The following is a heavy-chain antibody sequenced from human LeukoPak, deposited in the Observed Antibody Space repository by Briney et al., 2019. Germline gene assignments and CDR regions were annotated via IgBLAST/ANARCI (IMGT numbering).Heavy chain of an antibody. D-gene: IGHD3-10*01. CDR3: ARDSFTMVRGEFDI. CDR2: ISYDGSNR. J-gene: IGHJ3*02. CDR1: GFTFSSYA. V-gene: IGHV3-30*04. Sequence: GGSLRLSCTASGFTFSSYAMHWVRQAPGKGLEWVAVISYDGSNRYYADSVKGRFTISRDNSKNTLYLQMNSLRAEDTAVYYCARDSFTMVRGEFDIWGQGTMVTVSS.